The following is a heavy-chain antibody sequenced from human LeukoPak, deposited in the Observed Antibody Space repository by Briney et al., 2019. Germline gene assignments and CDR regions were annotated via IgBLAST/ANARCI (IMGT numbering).Heavy chain of an antibody. J-gene: IGHJ4*02. Sequence: GGSLRLSCAAPGFTVSSNYMSWVRQAPGKGLEWVSVIYSGGSTHYADSVKGRFTISRDNSKNTLYLQMNSLRAEDTAVYYCAREGAEMATINYFDYWGQGTLVTVSS. V-gene: IGHV3-53*05. D-gene: IGHD5-24*01. CDR3: AREGAEMATINYFDY. CDR2: IYSGGST. CDR1: GFTVSSNY.